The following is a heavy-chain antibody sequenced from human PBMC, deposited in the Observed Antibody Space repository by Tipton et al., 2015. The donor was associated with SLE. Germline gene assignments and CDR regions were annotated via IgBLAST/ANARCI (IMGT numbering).Heavy chain of an antibody. V-gene: IGHV3-74*03. CDR1: GFSFRDYW. Sequence: SLRLSCEVSGFSFRDYWMHWVRQAPGKGLVWVSRINSDGSTRKYADSVKGRFTISRDNAKNTLYLQMNSLRADDTAMYYCARDLDKDVPLKYWGQGTLVTVSS. D-gene: IGHD2-2*01. J-gene: IGHJ4*02. CDR3: ARDLDKDVPLKY. CDR2: INSDGSTR.